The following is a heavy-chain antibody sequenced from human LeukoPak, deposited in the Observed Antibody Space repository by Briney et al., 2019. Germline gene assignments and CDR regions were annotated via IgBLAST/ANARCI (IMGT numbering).Heavy chain of an antibody. D-gene: IGHD1-26*01. Sequence: GGSLRLSCAASGFTFSSYAMHWVRQAPGKGLEYVSAISSNGGSTYYANSVKGRFTISRNNSKNTLYLQMGSLRAEDMAVYYCARVKGGATGRYYYYYMDVWGKGTMVTVSS. CDR2: ISSNGGST. V-gene: IGHV3-64*01. CDR1: GFTFSSYA. CDR3: ARVKGGATGRYYYYYMDV. J-gene: IGHJ6*03.